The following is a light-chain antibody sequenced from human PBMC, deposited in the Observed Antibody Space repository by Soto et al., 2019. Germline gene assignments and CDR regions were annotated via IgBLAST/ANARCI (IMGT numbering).Light chain of an antibody. V-gene: IGKV1-39*01. CDR3: LQIYNTPTT. Sequence: QMPQCRFWRWRVVVVGLSIARRASRTIDNYLNWYRQKAGRAPELLVYATSSLQSGVSSRFTGGGFGTHFNITIGGLQPEHFSTYSGLQIYNTPTTFGLGTRLEIK. CDR1: RTIDNY. J-gene: IGKJ5*01. CDR2: ATS.